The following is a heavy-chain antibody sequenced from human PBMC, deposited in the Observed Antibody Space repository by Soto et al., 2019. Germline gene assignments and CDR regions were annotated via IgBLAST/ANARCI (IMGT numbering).Heavy chain of an antibody. CDR3: ARGSYSGYGLDYYYHYMDV. D-gene: IGHD5-12*01. Sequence: PGGSLRLSCAASGFTFSDYYMNWIRQAPGKGLEWVSSISSSDSTIYYADYVKGRFTISRDNAKSSLFLQMNSLRAEDTAVYYCARGSYSGYGLDYYYHYMDVWGKGTTVTVSS. J-gene: IGHJ6*03. CDR1: GFTFSDYY. V-gene: IGHV3-11*01. CDR2: ISSSDSTI.